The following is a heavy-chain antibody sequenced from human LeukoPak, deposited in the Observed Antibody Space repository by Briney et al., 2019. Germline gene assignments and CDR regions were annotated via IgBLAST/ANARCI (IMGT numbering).Heavy chain of an antibody. J-gene: IGHJ4*02. CDR3: ARDNSERWLQLDY. V-gene: IGHV1-2*02. Sequence: ASVKVSCKASGYTFTGYYMHWVRQAPGQGLEWMGWINPNSGGTNYAQKFQGRVTMTRDTSISTAYMELSRLRSDDTAVYYRARDNSERWLQLDYWGQGTLVTVSS. D-gene: IGHD5-24*01. CDR1: GYTFTGYY. CDR2: INPNSGGT.